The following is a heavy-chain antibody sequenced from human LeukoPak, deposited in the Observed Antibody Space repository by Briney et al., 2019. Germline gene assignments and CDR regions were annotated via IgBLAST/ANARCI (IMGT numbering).Heavy chain of an antibody. CDR2: IYYSWST. V-gene: IGHV4-39*01. CDR1: GGSMSGSSYY. D-gene: IGHD2-2*02. CDR3: ARHQCSGTRCYNFYFYGMDV. J-gene: IGHJ6*02. Sequence: SETLSLTCSVSGGSMSGSSYYWGWIRQPPGKGLEWIGSIYYSWSTHYNPSLKSRVTISVDTSKNQFSLKLSSVTAADTAVYYCARHQCSGTRCYNFYFYGMDVWGQETTVTDCS.